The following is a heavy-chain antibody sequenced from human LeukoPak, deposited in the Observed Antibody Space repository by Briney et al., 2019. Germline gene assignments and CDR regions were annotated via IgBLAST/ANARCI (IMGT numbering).Heavy chain of an antibody. J-gene: IGHJ6*02. CDR2: ISSSGSTI. CDR3: ARDSIYYDSSGYYQPLYYYYGMDV. CDR1: GFTPSSYT. V-gene: IGHV3-48*04. Sequence: GGSLRLSCAGSGFTPSSYTMNWVRQAPGKGLEWVSYISSSGSTIYYADSVKGRFTISRDNAKNSLYLQMNSLRAEDTAVYYCARDSIYYDSSGYYQPLYYYYGMDVWGQGTTVTVSS. D-gene: IGHD3-22*01.